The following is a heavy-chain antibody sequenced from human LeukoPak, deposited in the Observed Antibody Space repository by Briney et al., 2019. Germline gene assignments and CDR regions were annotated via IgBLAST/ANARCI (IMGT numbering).Heavy chain of an antibody. CDR3: AKGRYVDWLSNDAFDI. J-gene: IGHJ3*02. Sequence: GGSLRLSCVASGFILSTSEMNWVRQAPGKGLEWVSFIASDSTIYYADSVRGRFTLSRDNSKNTLFLQMNSLRAEDTAVFYCAKGRYVDWLSNDAFDIWGQGTMVTVSS. CDR1: GFILSTSE. D-gene: IGHD3-9*01. V-gene: IGHV3-48*03. CDR2: IASDSTI.